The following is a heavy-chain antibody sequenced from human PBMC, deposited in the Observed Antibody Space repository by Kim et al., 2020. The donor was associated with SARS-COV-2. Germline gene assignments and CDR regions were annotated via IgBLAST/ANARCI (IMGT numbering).Heavy chain of an antibody. V-gene: IGHV3-30-3*01. CDR1: GFTFSSYA. CDR3: AREIVVVPAAKKPQYGMDV. CDR2: ISYDGSNK. D-gene: IGHD2-2*01. Sequence: GGSLRLSCAASGFTFSSYAMHWVRQAPGKGLEWVAVISYDGSNKYYADSVKGRFTISRDNSKNTLYLQMNSLRAEDTAVYYCAREIVVVPAAKKPQYGMDVWGQGTTVTVSS. J-gene: IGHJ6*02.